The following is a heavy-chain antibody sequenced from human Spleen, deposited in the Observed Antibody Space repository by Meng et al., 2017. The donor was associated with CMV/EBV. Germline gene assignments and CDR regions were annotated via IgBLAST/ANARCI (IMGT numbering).Heavy chain of an antibody. J-gene: IGHJ4*02. V-gene: IGHV1-2*02. CDR2: IHPNRGDT. CDR3: ARDNNWGPDY. CDR1: GYTFTNFS. D-gene: IGHD7-27*01. Sequence: ASVKVSCKTSGYTFTNFSMHWVRQAPGQGLEWMGWIHPNRGDTNYAQQFQGRVTLTRDTSINTGYMELTRLTSDDTAVYYCARDNNWGPDYWGQGTLVTVSS.